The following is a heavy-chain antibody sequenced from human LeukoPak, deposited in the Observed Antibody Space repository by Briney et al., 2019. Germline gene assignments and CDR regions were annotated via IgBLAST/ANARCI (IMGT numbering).Heavy chain of an antibody. D-gene: IGHD3-10*01. CDR2: INHSGST. CDR3: ARGVGPADY. CDR1: GGSFSGYY. Sequence: PSETLSLTCAVYGGSFSGYYWSWIRQPPGKGLEWIGEINHSGSTNYNPSLKSRVTISVDTSKNQFSLKLSSVTAADTAVYYCARGVGPADYWGQGTLVTVSS. V-gene: IGHV4-34*01. J-gene: IGHJ4*02.